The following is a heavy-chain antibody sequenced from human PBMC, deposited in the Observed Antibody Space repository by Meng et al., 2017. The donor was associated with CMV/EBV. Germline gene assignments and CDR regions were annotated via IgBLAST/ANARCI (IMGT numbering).Heavy chain of an antibody. CDR2: ISSSSSYI. CDR1: GFTFSSYS. Sequence: GESLKISCAASGFTFSSYSMNWVRQAPGKGLEWVSSISSSSSYIYYADSVKGRFTISRDNAKNSLYLQMNSLRAEDTAVYYCARDRSTGWQYYSDFYGMDVWGQGTTVTVSS. V-gene: IGHV3-21*04. J-gene: IGHJ6*02. CDR3: ARDRSTGWQYYSDFYGMDV. D-gene: IGHD2-2*01.